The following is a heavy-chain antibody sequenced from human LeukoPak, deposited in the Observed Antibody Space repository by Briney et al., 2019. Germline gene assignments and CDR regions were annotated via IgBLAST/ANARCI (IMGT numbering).Heavy chain of an antibody. J-gene: IGHJ4*02. D-gene: IGHD5-18*01. Sequence: GASVKVSCKASGYTFTGYYMHWVRQAPGQGLEWMGWINPNSGGTNYAQKFQGRVTMTRDTSISTAHMELSRLRSDDTAVYYCARDVDTAMGGQIDYWGQGTLVTVSS. V-gene: IGHV1-2*02. CDR2: INPNSGGT. CDR1: GYTFTGYY. CDR3: ARDVDTAMGGQIDY.